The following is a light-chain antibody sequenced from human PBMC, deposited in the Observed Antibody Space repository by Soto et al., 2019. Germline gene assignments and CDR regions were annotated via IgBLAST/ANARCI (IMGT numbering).Light chain of an antibody. V-gene: IGKV3-15*01. Sequence: EIVMTQSPATLSVSPGERDTLSCRASQSVSSNLAWYQQKPGQAPRLLIYGASTRATGMPARFSGSGSGTEFTLTISRLQPEDFAVYYCQQYGSLPRTFGGGTKVDIK. J-gene: IGKJ4*02. CDR1: QSVSSN. CDR3: QQYGSLPRT. CDR2: GAS.